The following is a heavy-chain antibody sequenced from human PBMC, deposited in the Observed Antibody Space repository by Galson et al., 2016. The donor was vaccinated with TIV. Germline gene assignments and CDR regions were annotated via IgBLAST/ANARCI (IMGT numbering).Heavy chain of an antibody. V-gene: IGHV3-33*03. CDR3: AKVPSSGFSYYYGLDV. D-gene: IGHD3-22*01. CDR2: IWSDGSKK. Sequence: SLRLSCAASEFTFSSCGMHWVRQAPGKGLDWVAGIWSDGSKKQYADSVKGRFTVSRDNSKNTQYLQMNSLRAEDTALYYCAKVPSSGFSYYYGLDVWGQGTTVTVSS. CDR1: EFTFSSCG. J-gene: IGHJ6*02.